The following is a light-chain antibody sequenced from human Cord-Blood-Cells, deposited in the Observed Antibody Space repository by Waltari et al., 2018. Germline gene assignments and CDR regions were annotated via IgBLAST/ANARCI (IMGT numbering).Light chain of an antibody. CDR1: NIGSKH. CDR3: QVWDSSTVV. CDR2: RDS. Sequence: SYELTQPPSVSVALGQTARITCGGNNIGSKHVQWYQQKPGQAPVLVIYRDSNRPSGIPERFSGSNSGNTATLTISRAQAGDEADYYCQVWDSSTVVFGGGTKLTVL. J-gene: IGLJ2*01. V-gene: IGLV3-9*01.